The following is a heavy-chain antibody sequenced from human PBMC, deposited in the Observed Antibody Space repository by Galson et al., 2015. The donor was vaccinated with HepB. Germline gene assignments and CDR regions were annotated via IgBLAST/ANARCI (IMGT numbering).Heavy chain of an antibody. CDR3: ARAWDRSMDFDY. Sequence: SLRLSCAASGFTFSSYSMNWVRQAPGKGLEWVSSISSSSSYIYYADSVKGRFTISRDNAKNSLYLQMNSLRAEDTAVYYCARAWDRSMDFDYWGQGTLATVSS. V-gene: IGHV3-21*01. CDR2: ISSSSSYI. D-gene: IGHD1-26*01. J-gene: IGHJ4*02. CDR1: GFTFSSYS.